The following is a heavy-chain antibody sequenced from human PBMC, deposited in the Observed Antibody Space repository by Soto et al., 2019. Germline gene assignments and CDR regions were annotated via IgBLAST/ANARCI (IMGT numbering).Heavy chain of an antibody. Sequence: PSETLSLTCTVSGGSISSGDYYWSWIRQPPGKGLEWIGYIYYSGSTFYNPSLKSRVTMSVDTSKNQFSLKLSSVTAADTALYYCARGRGYGSGSSPVDGIVATPPPYYYYGMDVWGQGTTVTVSS. J-gene: IGHJ6*02. CDR3: ARGRGYGSGSSPVDGIVATPPPYYYYGMDV. CDR2: IYYSGST. CDR1: GGSISSGDYY. V-gene: IGHV4-30-4*01. D-gene: IGHD3-10*01.